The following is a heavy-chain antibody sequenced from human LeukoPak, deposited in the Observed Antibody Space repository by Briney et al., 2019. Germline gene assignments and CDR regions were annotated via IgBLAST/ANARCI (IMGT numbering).Heavy chain of an antibody. CDR1: GLIFSTYA. CDR2: ISGSGGST. V-gene: IGHV3-23*01. Sequence: GGSLRLSCAASGLIFSTYAMDWVRQAPGKGLEWVSGISGSGGSTSFADSVKGRFTISRDNSKNTLYLQLNNLRAEDTAVYYCAKSYDDSNWSVFDHWGQGTLVTVSS. J-gene: IGHJ4*02. D-gene: IGHD6-13*01. CDR3: AKSYDDSNWSVFDH.